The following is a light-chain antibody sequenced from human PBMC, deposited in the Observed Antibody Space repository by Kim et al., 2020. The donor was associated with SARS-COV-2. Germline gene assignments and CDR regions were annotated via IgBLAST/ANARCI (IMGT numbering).Light chain of an antibody. CDR1: QGISTY. CDR3: QQYYTFPFT. J-gene: IGKJ2*01. V-gene: IGKV1D-8*01. Sequence: VIWMTQSPSLLSASTGDRVTINCRVSQGISTYLAWYQQKPGKAPALLIYGASTLKGGVPSRFSGSRSGTDYTLTISCLQSEDFATYYCQQYYTFPFTFGQGTKLE. CDR2: GAS.